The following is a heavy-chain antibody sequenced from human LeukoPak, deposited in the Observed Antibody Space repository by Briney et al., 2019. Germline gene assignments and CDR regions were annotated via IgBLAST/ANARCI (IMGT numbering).Heavy chain of an antibody. V-gene: IGHV3-7*03. D-gene: IGHD5-12*01. CDR3: VAGRGWLPDY. Sequence: GGSQRLSCAASGFTFSDYWMNWVRQAPGKGLEWVAIIKQDGSEKLYVDSVKGRFTISRDNAKNSLYLQMNSLRVDDMAVYYCVAGRGWLPDYWGQGTLVTVSS. J-gene: IGHJ4*02. CDR2: IKQDGSEK. CDR1: GFTFSDYW.